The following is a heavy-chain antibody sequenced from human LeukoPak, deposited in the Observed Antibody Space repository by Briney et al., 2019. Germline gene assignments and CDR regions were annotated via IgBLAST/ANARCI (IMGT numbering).Heavy chain of an antibody. CDR1: GFTFSSSW. Sequence: GGSLRLSCAASGFTFSSSWMHWVRQAPEKGLVWVSRINSDASTINYADSVKGRFTISRDNAKNTLYLQMNNLRAEDTAVYYCAREDCTIGAVCSSLLDHWGRGTLVTVSS. V-gene: IGHV3-74*01. D-gene: IGHD2-8*01. J-gene: IGHJ4*02. CDR2: INSDASTI. CDR3: AREDCTIGAVCSSLLDH.